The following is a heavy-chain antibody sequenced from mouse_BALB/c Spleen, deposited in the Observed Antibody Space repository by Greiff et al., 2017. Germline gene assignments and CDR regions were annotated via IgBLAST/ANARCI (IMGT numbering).Heavy chain of an antibody. CDR3: ARRGIYYDYDFAY. Sequence: VQLQQSGPELVKPGASVKISCKTSGYTFTDYTMHWVKQSHGKSLEWIGGINPNNGGTSYNQKFKGKATFTVDKSSTTAYMELRSLTSEDSAVYFCARRGIYYDYDFAYWGQGTLVTVSA. V-gene: IGHV1-18*01. D-gene: IGHD2-4*01. J-gene: IGHJ3*01. CDR1: GYTFTDYT. CDR2: INPNNGGT.